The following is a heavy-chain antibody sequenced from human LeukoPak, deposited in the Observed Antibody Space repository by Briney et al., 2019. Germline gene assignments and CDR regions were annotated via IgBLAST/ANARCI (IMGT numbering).Heavy chain of an antibody. CDR3: ARTPYYYYYMDV. Sequence: GGSLRLSCAASGFTFDDYGMSWVRQAPGKGLEWVSGINWNGGSTGYADSVEGRFTISRDNAKNSLYLQMNSLRAEDTALYYCARTPYYYYYMDVWGKGTTVTVSS. J-gene: IGHJ6*03. CDR2: INWNGGST. V-gene: IGHV3-20*04. CDR1: GFTFDDYG.